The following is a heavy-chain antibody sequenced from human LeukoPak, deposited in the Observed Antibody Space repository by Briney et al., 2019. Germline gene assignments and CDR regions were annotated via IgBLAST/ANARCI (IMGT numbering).Heavy chain of an antibody. Sequence: ASVKVSCKASGYTFTSYGISWVRQAPGQGLEWMGIINPSGGSTSYAQKFQGRVTMTRDTSTSTVYMELSSLRSEDTAVYYCARDLYPYYYGSGSYYNVGYWGQGTLVTVSS. CDR3: ARDLYPYYYGSGSYYNVGY. J-gene: IGHJ4*02. CDR1: GYTFTSYG. V-gene: IGHV1-46*01. D-gene: IGHD3-10*01. CDR2: INPSGGST.